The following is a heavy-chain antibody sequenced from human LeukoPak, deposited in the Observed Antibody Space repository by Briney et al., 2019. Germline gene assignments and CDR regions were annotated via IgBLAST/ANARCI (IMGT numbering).Heavy chain of an antibody. CDR1: GFTFSSYS. D-gene: IGHD2-21*01. J-gene: IGHJ6*02. Sequence: PGGSLRLSCAASGFTFSSYSMNWVRQAPGKGLEWVSSISSSSSYIYYADSVKGRFTISRDNAKNSLYLQMNSLRAEDTAVYYCARSCGGDCYHYGMDVWGQGTTATVSS. V-gene: IGHV3-21*01. CDR2: ISSSSSYI. CDR3: ARSCGGDCYHYGMDV.